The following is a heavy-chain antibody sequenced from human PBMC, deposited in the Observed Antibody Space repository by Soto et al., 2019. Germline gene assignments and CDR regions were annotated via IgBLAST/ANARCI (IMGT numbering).Heavy chain of an antibody. CDR1: GGSFSGYY. D-gene: IGHD6-13*01. J-gene: IGHJ5*02. V-gene: IGHV4-34*01. Sequence: SETLSLTCAVYGGSFSGYYCSWIRQPPGKGLEWIGEINHSGSTNYNPSLKSRVTISVDTSKNQFSLKLSSVTAADTAVYYCARYSSHSPTRWFDPWGRGTLVTVSS. CDR2: INHSGST. CDR3: ARYSSHSPTRWFDP.